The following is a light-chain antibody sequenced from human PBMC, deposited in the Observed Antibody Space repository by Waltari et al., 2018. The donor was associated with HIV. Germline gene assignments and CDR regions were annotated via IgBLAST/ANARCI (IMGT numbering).Light chain of an antibody. J-gene: IGLJ2*01. CDR1: NVGRKC. CDR2: YDS. Sequence: SYVLTQPPSVSVAPGNSAGITRGGNNVGRKCVLWYQQKQCKPPVLVIDYDSDRPSGFPERFTGSNSGNTATLTNSRVEAGDEADYYCQVWDSSSDHPVVFGGGTTLTVL. V-gene: IGLV3-21*04. CDR3: QVWDSSSDHPVV.